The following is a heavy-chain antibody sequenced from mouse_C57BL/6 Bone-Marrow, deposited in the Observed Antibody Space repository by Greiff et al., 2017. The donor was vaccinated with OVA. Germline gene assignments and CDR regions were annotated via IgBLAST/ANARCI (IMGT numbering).Heavy chain of an antibody. CDR2: INSDGGST. CDR1: EYEFPSHD. CDR3: ARHPSYYGSTYFDY. D-gene: IGHD1-1*01. J-gene: IGHJ2*01. Sequence: EVKVVESGGGLVQPGESLKLSCESNEYEFPSHDMSWVRKTPEKRLELVAAINSDGGSTYYPDTMERRFIISRDNTKKTLYLQMSSLRSEDTALDYCARHPSYYGSTYFDYWGQGTTLTVSS. V-gene: IGHV5-2*01.